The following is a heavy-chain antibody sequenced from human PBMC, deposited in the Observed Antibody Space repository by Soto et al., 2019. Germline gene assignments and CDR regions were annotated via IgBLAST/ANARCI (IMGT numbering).Heavy chain of an antibody. CDR2: IYDSGSA. V-gene: IGHV4-31*03. J-gene: IGHJ6*03. CDR1: GDSISRGGYF. CDR3: ARGILRPNHYMDV. D-gene: IGHD1-26*01. Sequence: QVQLQESGPGLVKPSQTLSLTCIVSGDSISRGGYFSTWIRQHPGKGLEWIGYIYDSGSAFYNPSLKSRVTMSVDTSKNQFSLNLRSVTAADTAVFYCARGILRPNHYMDVWGKGTAVAVSS.